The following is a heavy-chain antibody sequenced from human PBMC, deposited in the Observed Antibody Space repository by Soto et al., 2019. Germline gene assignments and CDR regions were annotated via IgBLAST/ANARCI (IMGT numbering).Heavy chain of an antibody. CDR2: ISAYNGNT. CDR1: GSTFTSYG. J-gene: IGHJ5*02. Sequence: ASVQVSCKASGSTFTSYGISWVRQAPGQGLEWMGWISAYNGNTNYAQKLQGRVTMTTDTSTSTAYMELRSLRSDDTAVYYCARDNEAYEAGNWFDPWGQGTLVTVSS. D-gene: IGHD1-1*01. CDR3: ARDNEAYEAGNWFDP. V-gene: IGHV1-18*01.